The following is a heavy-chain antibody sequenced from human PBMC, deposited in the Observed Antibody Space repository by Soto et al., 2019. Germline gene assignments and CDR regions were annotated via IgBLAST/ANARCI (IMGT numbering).Heavy chain of an antibody. CDR2: INRDGSII. V-gene: IGHV3-74*03. D-gene: IGHD3-10*01. CDR3: AKAFYGGNKFDL. Sequence: EVQLVEFGGGLVQPGGSLRLSCAASGFTLSRDWMHWVRQGPGKGLVWVARINRDGSIITYADSVKGRFTISRDSAKNTVYLQMDSRRVEDTAVYYCAKAFYGGNKFDLWGQGTLVTVSS. CDR1: GFTLSRDW. J-gene: IGHJ5*02.